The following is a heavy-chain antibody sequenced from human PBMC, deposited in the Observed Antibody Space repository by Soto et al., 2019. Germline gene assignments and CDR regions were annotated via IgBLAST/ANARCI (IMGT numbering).Heavy chain of an antibody. V-gene: IGHV5-51*01. CDR1: GYSFTSYW. CDR2: IYPGDSDT. CDR3: AVRHCSSTSCYTQNWFDP. J-gene: IGHJ5*02. D-gene: IGHD2-2*02. Sequence: PGESLKISCKGSGYSFTSYWIGWVRQIPGKGLEWMGIIYPGDSDTRYSPSFQGQVTISADKSISTAYLQWSSLKASDTAMYYCAVRHCSSTSCYTQNWFDPWGQGTLVTVSS.